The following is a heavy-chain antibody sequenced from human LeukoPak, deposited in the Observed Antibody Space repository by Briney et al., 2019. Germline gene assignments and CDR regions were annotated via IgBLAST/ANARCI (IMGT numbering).Heavy chain of an antibody. V-gene: IGHV3-7*01. D-gene: IGHD3-10*01. CDR1: GFSFSTYW. J-gene: IGHJ4*02. CDR3: GRFGDEAAVDY. Sequence: GGSLRLSCAASGFSFSTYWMTWVRQAAGKGLEWVANIEPAGSETYYVDPVKGRFAISRDNAKNLLYLQMNSLRAEDTAVYYCGRFGDEAAVDYWGQGTLVTVSS. CDR2: IEPAGSET.